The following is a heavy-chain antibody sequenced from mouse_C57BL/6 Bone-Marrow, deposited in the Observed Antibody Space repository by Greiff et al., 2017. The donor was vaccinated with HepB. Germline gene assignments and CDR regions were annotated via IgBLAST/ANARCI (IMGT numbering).Heavy chain of an antibody. V-gene: IGHV5-15*01. CDR3: ARHGDYYGSSSYYAMDY. D-gene: IGHD1-1*01. J-gene: IGHJ4*01. Sequence: EVHLVESGGGLVQPGGSLKLSCAASGFTFSDYGMAWVRQAPRKGPEWVAFISNLAYSIYYADTVTGRFTISRENAKNTLYLEMSSLRSEDTAMYYCARHGDYYGSSSYYAMDYWGQGTSVTVSS. CDR1: GFTFSDYG. CDR2: ISNLAYSI.